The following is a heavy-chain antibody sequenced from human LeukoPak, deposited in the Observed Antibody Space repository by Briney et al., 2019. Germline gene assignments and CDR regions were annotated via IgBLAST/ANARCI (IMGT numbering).Heavy chain of an antibody. Sequence: GGSLRLSCAASEFTFSSYGMHWVRQAPGKGLEWVAVISYDGSNKYYADSVKGRFTISRDNSKNTLYLQMNSLRAEDTAVYYCAKDKRQWLVHYYFDYWGQGTLATVSS. D-gene: IGHD6-19*01. V-gene: IGHV3-30*18. CDR2: ISYDGSNK. J-gene: IGHJ4*02. CDR1: EFTFSSYG. CDR3: AKDKRQWLVHYYFDY.